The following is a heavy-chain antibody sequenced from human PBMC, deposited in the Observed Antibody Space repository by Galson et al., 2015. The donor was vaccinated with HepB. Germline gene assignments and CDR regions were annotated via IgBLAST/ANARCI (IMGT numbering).Heavy chain of an antibody. CDR3: ARTYSGSYYFDY. Sequence: SLRLSCAASGFTFSSYAMHWVRQAPGKGLEWVAVISYDGSNKYYADSVKGRFTISRDNSKNTLYLQMNSLRAEDTAVYYCARTYSGSYYFDYWGQGTLVTVSS. CDR2: ISYDGSNK. V-gene: IGHV3-30-3*01. D-gene: IGHD1-26*01. CDR1: GFTFSSYA. J-gene: IGHJ4*02.